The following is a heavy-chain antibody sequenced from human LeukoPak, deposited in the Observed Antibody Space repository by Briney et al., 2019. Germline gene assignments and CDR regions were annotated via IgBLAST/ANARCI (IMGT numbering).Heavy chain of an antibody. V-gene: IGHV3-21*01. CDR2: ISSSSSCI. J-gene: IGHJ4*02. Sequence: GGSLRLSCAASGFTFSSYSMNWVRQAPGKGLEWVSSISSSSSCIYYADSVKGRFTISRDNAKNSLYLQMNSLRAEDTAVYYCARDRDGYNRLDYWGQGTLVTVSS. D-gene: IGHD5-24*01. CDR1: GFTFSSYS. CDR3: ARDRDGYNRLDY.